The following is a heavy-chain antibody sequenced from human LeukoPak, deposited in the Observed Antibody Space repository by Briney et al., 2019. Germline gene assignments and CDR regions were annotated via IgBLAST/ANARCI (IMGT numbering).Heavy chain of an antibody. CDR3: ATLNGPLFEY. J-gene: IGHJ4*02. V-gene: IGHV3-7*01. Sequence: GGSLRLSCAASGFTFSNYWVSWVRQAPGKGLEWVASIHQHGNEKYFVDSVRGRFTISRDNAKNSLYLQMSSLRAEDTAVYYCATLNGPLFEYWGQGTLVTVSS. CDR2: IHQHGNEK. D-gene: IGHD2-8*01. CDR1: GFTFSNYW.